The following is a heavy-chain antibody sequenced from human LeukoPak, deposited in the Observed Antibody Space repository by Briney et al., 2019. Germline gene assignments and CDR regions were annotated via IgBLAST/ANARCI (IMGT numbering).Heavy chain of an antibody. CDR3: ARDSAAAGMDAFDI. CDR1: AGSISSGDYY. CDR2: IYYSGST. J-gene: IGHJ3*02. D-gene: IGHD6-13*01. V-gene: IGHV4-30-4*01. Sequence: SETLSLTCTVSAGSISSGDYYWSWIRQPPGKGLEWIGYIYYSGSTYYNPSLKSRVTISVDTSKNQFSLKLSSVTASDTAVYYCARDSAAAGMDAFDIWGQGTMVTVSS.